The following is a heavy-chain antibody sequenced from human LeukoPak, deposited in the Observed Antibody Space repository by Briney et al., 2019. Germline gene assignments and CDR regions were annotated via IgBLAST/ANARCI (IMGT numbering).Heavy chain of an antibody. Sequence: ASETLSFTCTVSRYDINSVYYWGWIRQPPGKGLEWIGSIYHSGSTYYNASLKSRVTISMDTSRNKFSLNLNSVTAADTAVYYCARAGGYYGSGSFLDYWGQGLLVTVSS. CDR1: RYDINSVYY. D-gene: IGHD3-10*01. J-gene: IGHJ4*02. CDR3: ARAGGYYGSGSFLDY. CDR2: IYHSGST. V-gene: IGHV4-38-2*02.